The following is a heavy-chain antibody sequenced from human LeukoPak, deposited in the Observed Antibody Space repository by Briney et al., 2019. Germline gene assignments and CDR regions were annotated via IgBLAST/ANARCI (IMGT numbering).Heavy chain of an antibody. V-gene: IGHV3-23*01. Sequence: GGSLRLSCAASGFTFSSYAMSWVRQAPGKGLKWVSTINDRGDGTWYADSVKGRFTISRDNSYNTVSLQMNSLRAEDTAVYYCAKDLKWLGIAAGNYGMDVWGQGTTVTVSS. CDR1: GFTFSSYA. CDR2: INDRGDGT. J-gene: IGHJ6*02. D-gene: IGHD6-13*01. CDR3: AKDLKWLGIAAGNYGMDV.